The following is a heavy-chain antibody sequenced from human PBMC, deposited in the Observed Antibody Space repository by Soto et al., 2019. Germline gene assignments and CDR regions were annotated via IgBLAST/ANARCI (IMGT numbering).Heavy chain of an antibody. J-gene: IGHJ6*02. CDR2: IYYSGST. Sequence: PSETLSLTCTVSGGSISSGGYYWSWIRQHPGKGLEWIGYIYYSGSTYYNPSLKSRVTISVDTSKNQFSLKLSSVTAADTAVYYCARTLDTGCSGGSCYSPGYYYGMDVWGQGTTVTVSS. D-gene: IGHD2-15*01. CDR1: GGSISSGGYY. V-gene: IGHV4-31*03. CDR3: ARTLDTGCSGGSCYSPGYYYGMDV.